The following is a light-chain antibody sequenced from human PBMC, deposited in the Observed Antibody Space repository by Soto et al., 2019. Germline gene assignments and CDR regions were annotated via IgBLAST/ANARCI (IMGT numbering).Light chain of an antibody. CDR1: RDVRDW. CDR3: QQDNSFPLT. CDR2: AAS. V-gene: IGKV1-12*01. Sequence: DIEMTQSPSSVSASVGDTVTITCRASRDVRDWLAWYQQRPGTAPKVLIYAASTLQSGVPSRFSGSGSGTLFTLTISSLQPDDFATYYCQQDNSFPLTFGGWTKVEIK. J-gene: IGKJ4*02.